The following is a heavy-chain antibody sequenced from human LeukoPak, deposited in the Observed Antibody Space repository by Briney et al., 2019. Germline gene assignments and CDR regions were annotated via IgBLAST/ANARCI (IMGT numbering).Heavy chain of an antibody. CDR3: ARRAARPAYYFDF. Sequence: GGSLRLSCTASGFTFSSYAMSWVRQAPGKGLEWVSTVTVSGGGTYYGDSVKGRFTISRDNSKNTLYLQMNSLRAEDTAVYYCARRAARPAYYFDFWGQGTLVTISS. CDR1: GFTFSSYA. CDR2: VTVSGGGT. V-gene: IGHV3-23*01. D-gene: IGHD6-6*01. J-gene: IGHJ4*02.